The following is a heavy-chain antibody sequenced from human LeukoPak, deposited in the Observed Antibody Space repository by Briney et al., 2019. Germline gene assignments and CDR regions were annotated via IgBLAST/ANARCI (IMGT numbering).Heavy chain of an antibody. CDR2: IYYSGST. J-gene: IGHJ5*02. CDR1: GGSISSGGYY. V-gene: IGHV4-31*03. CDR3: ARGGYCSSTSCYGSRELWFDP. D-gene: IGHD2-2*01. Sequence: SQTLSLTCTVSGGSISSGGYYWSWIRQHPGKGLEWIGYIYYSGSTYYNPSLKSRVTISVDTSMNQFSLKLSSVTAADTAVYYCARGGYCSSTSCYGSRELWFDPWGQGTLVTVSS.